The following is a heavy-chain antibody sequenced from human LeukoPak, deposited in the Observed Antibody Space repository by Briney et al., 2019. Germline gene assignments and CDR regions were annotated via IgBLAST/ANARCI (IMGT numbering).Heavy chain of an antibody. J-gene: IGHJ5*02. V-gene: IGHV3-21*01. CDR2: ISSSSSYI. D-gene: IGHD6-13*01. CDR1: GFTFSSYS. CDR3: ARGSSSWYLVGWFDP. Sequence: GGSLGLSCAASGFTFSSYSMNWVRQAPGKGLEWVSSISSSSSYIYYADSVKGRFTISRDNAKNSLYLQMNSLRAEDTAVYYCARGSSSWYLVGWFDPWGQGTLVTVSS.